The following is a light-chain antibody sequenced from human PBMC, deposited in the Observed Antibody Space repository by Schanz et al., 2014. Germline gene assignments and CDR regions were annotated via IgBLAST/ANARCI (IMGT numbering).Light chain of an antibody. CDR1: SSDVGGYNY. CDR2: DVS. V-gene: IGLV2-23*02. Sequence: QSALTQPPSASGSPGQSVTISCTGTSSDVGGYNYVSWYQQHPGKAPKLMIYDVSNRPSGVSNRFSGSESGNTASLTISRLQAEDEADYSCSSYALSTTFVIFGGGTKLTVL. CDR3: SSYALSTTFVI. J-gene: IGLJ2*01.